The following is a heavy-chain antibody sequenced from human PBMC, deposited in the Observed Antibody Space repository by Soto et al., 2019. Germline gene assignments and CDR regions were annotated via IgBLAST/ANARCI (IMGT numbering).Heavy chain of an antibody. D-gene: IGHD6-6*01. CDR2: INHSGST. Sequence: SETLSLTCAVYGGSFSGYYWSWIRQPPGKGLEWIGEINHSGSTNYNPSLKSRVTISVDTSKNQFSLKLSSVTAADTAVYYCERALHALARRAHFDYWGQGTLVTVSS. CDR3: ERALHALARRAHFDY. CDR1: GGSFSGYY. J-gene: IGHJ4*02. V-gene: IGHV4-34*01.